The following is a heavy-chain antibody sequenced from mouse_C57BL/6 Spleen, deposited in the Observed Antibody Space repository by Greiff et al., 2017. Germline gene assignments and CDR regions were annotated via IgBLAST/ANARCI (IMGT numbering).Heavy chain of an antibody. Sequence: EVQRVESGEGLVKPGGSLNLSCAASGFTFTSYAMSWVRQTPEKRLEWVAYISSGGDYIYYAETVKGRFTFTRDNSRNTVYLQMSRLKSEDTALYYCTREGYDGSSYAMDYWGQGTSVTVSS. D-gene: IGHD1-1*01. CDR1: GFTFTSYA. J-gene: IGHJ4*01. CDR3: TREGYDGSSYAMDY. V-gene: IGHV5-9-1*02. CDR2: ISSGGDYI.